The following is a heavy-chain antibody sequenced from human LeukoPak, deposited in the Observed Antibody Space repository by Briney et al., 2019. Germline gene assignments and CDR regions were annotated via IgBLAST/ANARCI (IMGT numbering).Heavy chain of an antibody. J-gene: IGHJ3*02. V-gene: IGHV5-51*01. CDR3: ARLTGYYDSSGSDAFDI. D-gene: IGHD3-22*01. CDR2: IYPGDSDN. Sequence: GESLKISCKGSGYSFTSYWIGWVRQMPGNGLEWMGMIYPGDSDNIYRPSFHGQVTITADKSISTAYPQWSSLKASDTAMYYCARLTGYYDSSGSDAFDIWGQGTMVTVSS. CDR1: GYSFTSYW.